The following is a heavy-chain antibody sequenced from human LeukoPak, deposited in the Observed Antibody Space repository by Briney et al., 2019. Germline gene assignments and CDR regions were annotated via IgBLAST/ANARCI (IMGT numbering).Heavy chain of an antibody. D-gene: IGHD3-3*01. J-gene: IGHJ3*02. Sequence: PGGSLRLSCAASGFTFSSYSMNWVRQAPGKGLEWVAFIRYDGSNKYYADSVKGRFTISRDNSKNTLYLQMNSLRAEDTAVYYCAKPDDLWNAFDIWGQGTMVTVSS. CDR2: IRYDGSNK. V-gene: IGHV3-30*02. CDR3: AKPDDLWNAFDI. CDR1: GFTFSSYS.